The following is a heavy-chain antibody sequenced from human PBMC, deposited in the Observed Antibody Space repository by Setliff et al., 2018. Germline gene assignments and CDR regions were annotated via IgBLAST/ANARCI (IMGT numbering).Heavy chain of an antibody. Sequence: GASVKVSCKTSGYSFTDYYIHWVRQAPGQGLEWMGWINPNSSGTTYAQTFQGRVAMTKDSSIRTAYMELSRLTSDDSAVYYCARAVSGYDYHYFDKWGQGTLVTVSS. CDR3: ARAVSGYDYHYFDK. CDR2: INPNSSGT. D-gene: IGHD5-12*01. V-gene: IGHV1-2*02. J-gene: IGHJ4*02. CDR1: GYSFTDYY.